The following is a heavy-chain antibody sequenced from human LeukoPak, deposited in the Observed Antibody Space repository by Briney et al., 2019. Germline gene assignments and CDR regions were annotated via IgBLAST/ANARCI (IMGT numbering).Heavy chain of an antibody. Sequence: PGGSLRLSCAASGFTFSSYAMHWVRQAPGKGLEYVSAISSNGGSTYYANSVKGRFTISRDNSKNTLYLQMGSLRAEDMAVYYCARDGKLFIAVAGTGDYWGQGTLVTVSS. D-gene: IGHD6-19*01. CDR3: ARDGKLFIAVAGTGDY. CDR1: GFTFSSYA. J-gene: IGHJ4*02. CDR2: ISSNGGST. V-gene: IGHV3-64*01.